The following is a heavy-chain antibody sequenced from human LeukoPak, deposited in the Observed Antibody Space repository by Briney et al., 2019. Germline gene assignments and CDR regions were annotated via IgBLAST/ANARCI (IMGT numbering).Heavy chain of an antibody. CDR3: ARTTVLRYFDWPPDY. V-gene: IGHV3-48*04. CDR2: ISSSSSTI. J-gene: IGHJ4*02. Sequence: GGSLRLSCAASGFTFSSDSMNWDRQAPGKGLEWVSYISSSSSTIYYADSVKGRFTISRDNAKNSLYLQMNSLRAEDTAVYYCARTTVLRYFDWPPDYWGQGTLVTVSS. D-gene: IGHD3-9*01. CDR1: GFTFSSDS.